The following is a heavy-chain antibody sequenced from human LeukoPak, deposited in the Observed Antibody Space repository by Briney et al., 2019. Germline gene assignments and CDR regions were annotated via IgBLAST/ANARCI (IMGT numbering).Heavy chain of an antibody. CDR2: ISGSGDSA. Sequence: GGSLRLSCAASGFIFNKYAMSWVRQAPGKGLEWVSIISGSGDSAYSADSMKGRFTISRDNARNSLYLQLSSLRAGDTAVYYCARIDYYHGMDVWGQGTTVTVSS. J-gene: IGHJ6*02. D-gene: IGHD2/OR15-2a*01. CDR1: GFIFNKYA. V-gene: IGHV3-23*01. CDR3: ARIDYYHGMDV.